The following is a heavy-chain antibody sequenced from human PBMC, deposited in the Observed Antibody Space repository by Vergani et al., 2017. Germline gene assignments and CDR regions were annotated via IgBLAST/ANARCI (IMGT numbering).Heavy chain of an antibody. D-gene: IGHD2-15*01. CDR2: IIPILGIA. CDR1: GGPFSSYT. CDR3: ARESQMCSGSSCYPDY. V-gene: IGHV1-69*08. Sequence: QVQLVQSGAEVKKPGSSVKVSCKASGGPFSSYTISWVRQAPGQGLEWMGRIIPILGIANYAQKFQGRVTITADKSTSTAYMELSSLRSEDTAVYYCARESQMCSGSSCYPDYWGQGTLVTVSS. J-gene: IGHJ4*02.